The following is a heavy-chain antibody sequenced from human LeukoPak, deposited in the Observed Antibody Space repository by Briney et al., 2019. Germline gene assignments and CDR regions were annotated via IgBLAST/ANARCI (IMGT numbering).Heavy chain of an antibody. Sequence: GGSLRLSCAASGFTFDDYAMHWVRQAPGKGLEWVSGISWNSGSIGYADSVKGRFTISRDNAKNSLYLQMNSLRAGDTALYYCAKDLSYSSSSGVDYWGQGTLVTVSS. CDR3: AKDLSYSSSSGVDY. D-gene: IGHD6-6*01. CDR1: GFTFDDYA. CDR2: ISWNSGSI. J-gene: IGHJ4*02. V-gene: IGHV3-9*01.